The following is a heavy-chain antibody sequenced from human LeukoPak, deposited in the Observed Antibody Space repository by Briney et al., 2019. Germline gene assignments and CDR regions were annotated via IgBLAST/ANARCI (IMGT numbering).Heavy chain of an antibody. CDR1: GYSFTNYW. V-gene: IGHV5-51*01. J-gene: IGHJ5*02. CDR2: IYPSVTDI. Sequence: GESLKISCQGSGYSFTNYWIGWVRQMPGKGLEWMGIIYPSVTDITYSPSFQGQVTISADKSISTAYLQWGSLKASDTAMYYCARREGDWFDPWGQGTLVTVSS. CDR3: ARREGDWFDP.